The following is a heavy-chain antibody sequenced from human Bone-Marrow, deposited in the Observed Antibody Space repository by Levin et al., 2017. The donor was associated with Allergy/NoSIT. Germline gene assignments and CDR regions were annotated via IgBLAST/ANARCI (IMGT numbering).Heavy chain of an antibody. Sequence: GGSLRLSCAASGFTFSTSAMHWVRQAPGKGLEWLALLSYDGNTKYYADSVKGRFTISRDNSKSTLYLQMNSLNADDTAVYYCARKDKERLGGDWFDPWGQGTLVIVSS. CDR3: ARKDKERLGGDWFDP. D-gene: IGHD3-9*01. V-gene: IGHV3-30-3*01. J-gene: IGHJ5*02. CDR1: GFTFSTSA. CDR2: LSYDGNTK.